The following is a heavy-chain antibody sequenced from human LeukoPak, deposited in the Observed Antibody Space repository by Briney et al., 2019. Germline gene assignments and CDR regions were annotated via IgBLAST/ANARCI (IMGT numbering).Heavy chain of an antibody. V-gene: IGHV3-30*18. CDR2: ISYDGTST. Sequence: GGSLGLSCAGSGFIFSTYGMHWVRQAPGKGLEWVAVISYDGTSTYYADSVKGRFTISRDNSKNTLYLQMNTLSAEDTALYRCAKDAYGMDVWGQRTTVTVSS. J-gene: IGHJ6*02. CDR3: AKDAYGMDV. CDR1: GFIFSTYG.